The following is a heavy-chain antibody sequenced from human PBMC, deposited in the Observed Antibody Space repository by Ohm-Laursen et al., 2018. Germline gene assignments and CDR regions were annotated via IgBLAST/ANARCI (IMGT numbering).Heavy chain of an antibody. Sequence: LSCAASGFTVSSNYMSWVRQAPGKGLEWVSVIYSGGSTYYADSVKGRFTISRDNSKNTLYLQMNSLRAEDTAVYYCAREPSFLTTVTTHFDYWGQGTLLTVSS. J-gene: IGHJ4*02. CDR1: GFTVSSNY. V-gene: IGHV3-53*01. CDR3: AREPSFLTTVTTHFDY. CDR2: IYSGGST. D-gene: IGHD4-11*01.